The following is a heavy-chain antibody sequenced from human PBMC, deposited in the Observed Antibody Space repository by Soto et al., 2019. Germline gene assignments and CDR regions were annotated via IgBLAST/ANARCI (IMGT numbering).Heavy chain of an antibody. J-gene: IGHJ6*02. CDR1: GGSFSGYY. CDR3: ARGRNTTTGYYYGMDV. V-gene: IGHV4-34*01. D-gene: IGHD1-1*01. CDR2: INHSGST. Sequence: SETLSLTCAVYGGSFSGYYWSCIRQPPGKGLEWIGEINHSGSTNYNPSLKSRVTISVDTSKNQFSLKLSSVTAADTAVYYCARGRNTTTGYYYGMDVWGQGTTVTVSS.